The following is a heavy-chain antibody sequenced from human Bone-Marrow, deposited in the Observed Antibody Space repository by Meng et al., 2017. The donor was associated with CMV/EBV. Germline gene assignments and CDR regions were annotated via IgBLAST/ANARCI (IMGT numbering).Heavy chain of an antibody. Sequence: GGSLRLSCAASGFTFSSYAMHWVRQAPGKGLEWVAVISYDGSNKYYADSAKGRFTISRDNSKNTLYLQMNSLRAEDTAVYFCVRSNNFEYWGQGTLVTVSS. CDR3: VRSNNFEY. V-gene: IGHV3-30-3*01. CDR1: GFTFSSYA. D-gene: IGHD1/OR15-1a*01. CDR2: ISYDGSNK. J-gene: IGHJ4*02.